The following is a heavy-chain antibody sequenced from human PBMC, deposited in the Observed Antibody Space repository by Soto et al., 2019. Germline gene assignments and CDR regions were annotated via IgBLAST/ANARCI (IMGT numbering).Heavy chain of an antibody. CDR2: ISVFKGTT. D-gene: IGHD5-12*01. CDR3: AREGSTIRNYDYYYYGMDV. Sequence: EASVKVSCKASGYTFTSYGVSWVRQAPGQGLEWMGWISVFKGTTNYAQKFQGRVTMTTDTSTSTAHMELRSLRSDDTAVYYCAREGSTIRNYDYYYYGMDVWGQGPTVTVSS. J-gene: IGHJ6*02. CDR1: GYTFTSYG. V-gene: IGHV1-18*01.